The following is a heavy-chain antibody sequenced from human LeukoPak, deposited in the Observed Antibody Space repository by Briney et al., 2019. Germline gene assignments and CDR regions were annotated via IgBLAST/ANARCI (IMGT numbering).Heavy chain of an antibody. J-gene: IGHJ4*02. D-gene: IGHD6-19*01. CDR2: IQHIGRT. CDR3: ARTLPYDGGWRATFDF. CDR1: GDSSSGRSYF. V-gene: IGHV4-39*01. Sequence: SETLSLTCTVSGDSSSGRSYFWGWIRPPPGKGLEWVGNIQHIGRTSYDAAPQSRVAMFVDTYTSQFALELSTVLGADTAVYYCARTLPYDGGWRATFDFWGQGTLVTVPS.